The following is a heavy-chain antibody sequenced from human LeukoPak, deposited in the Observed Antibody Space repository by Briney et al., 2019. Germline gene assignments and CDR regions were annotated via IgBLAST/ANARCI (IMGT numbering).Heavy chain of an antibody. CDR1: GFTFSSYS. CDR2: ISSSSSYI. J-gene: IGHJ4*02. D-gene: IGHD2-21*02. Sequence: GGSLRLSCAASGFTFSSYSMNWVRQAPGKGLEWVSSISSSSSYIYYADSVKGRFTISRDNAKNSLYLQMNSLRAEDTAVYYCASSAYCGGDCYLDYWGQGTLVTVSS. CDR3: ASSAYCGGDCYLDY. V-gene: IGHV3-21*01.